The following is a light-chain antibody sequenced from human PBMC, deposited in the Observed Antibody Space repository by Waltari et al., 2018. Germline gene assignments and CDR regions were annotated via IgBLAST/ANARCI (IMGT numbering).Light chain of an antibody. CDR1: QNINKY. J-gene: IGKJ2*02. V-gene: IGKV1-39*01. CDR3: QQGYTFPCT. Sequence: DIPLTQSPSSLSASAGDRVTLTCRASQNINKYLNWYQQKAGKSPKLLIFSASNLQTGVPSRFSGSGSGTDFTLTISSLQPEDFATYYCQQGYTFPCTFGQGTKLEMK. CDR2: SAS.